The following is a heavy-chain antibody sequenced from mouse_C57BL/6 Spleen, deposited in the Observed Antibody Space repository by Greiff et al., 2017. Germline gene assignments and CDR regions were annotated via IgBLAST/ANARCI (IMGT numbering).Heavy chain of an antibody. Sequence: EVKLMESGPGLVKPSQSLSLTCSVTGYSITSGYYWNWIRQFPGNKLEWMGYISYDGSNNYNPSLKNRISITRDTSKNQFFLTLNSVTTEDTATYYCARENYYYGSMDYWGQGTTLTVSS. J-gene: IGHJ2*01. CDR1: GYSITSGYY. D-gene: IGHD1-1*01. V-gene: IGHV3-6*01. CDR3: ARENYYYGSMDY. CDR2: ISYDGSN.